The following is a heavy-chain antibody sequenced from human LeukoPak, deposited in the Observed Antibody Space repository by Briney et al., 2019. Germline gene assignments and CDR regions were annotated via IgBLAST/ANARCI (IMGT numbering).Heavy chain of an antibody. Sequence: GGSLRLSCAASGFTFNSHAMSWVRQAPGKGLEWVSAISGGGGSTYHADFVKGRFTISRDNSKNTLSLQMNSLRVEDTAVYYCARDQGYDYVWGSNRYGYWGQGTLVTVSS. CDR2: ISGGGGST. CDR1: GFTFNSHA. CDR3: ARDQGYDYVWGSNRYGY. V-gene: IGHV3-23*01. J-gene: IGHJ4*02. D-gene: IGHD3-16*02.